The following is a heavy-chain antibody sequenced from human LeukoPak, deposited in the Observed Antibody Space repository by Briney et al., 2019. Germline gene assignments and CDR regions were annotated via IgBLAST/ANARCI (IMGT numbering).Heavy chain of an antibody. V-gene: IGHV4-4*07. CDR2: IYTSGST. D-gene: IGHD5-24*01. CDR1: GGSISSYY. Sequence: SETLSLTCTVSGGSISSYYWSWIRQPAGKGLEWIGRIYTSGSTNYNPSLKSRVTMSVDTSKNQFSLKLSSVTAADTAVYYCAREGVGEWLQSPFDYWGQGTLVTVSS. CDR3: AREGVGEWLQSPFDY. J-gene: IGHJ4*02.